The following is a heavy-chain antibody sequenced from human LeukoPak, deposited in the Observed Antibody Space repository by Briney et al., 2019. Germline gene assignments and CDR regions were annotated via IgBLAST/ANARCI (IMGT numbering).Heavy chain of an antibody. CDR1: GGTFSSYA. CDR2: IIPIFGTA. CDR3: ARDYLSHYYGMDV. Sequence: SVKVSCKASGGTFSSYAISWVRQAPGQGLEWMGGIIPIFGTANYAQKFQGRVTITADESTSTAYMELSSLRSEDTAVYYCARDYLSHYYGMDVWGQGTTVTVSS. J-gene: IGHJ6*02. V-gene: IGHV1-69*13.